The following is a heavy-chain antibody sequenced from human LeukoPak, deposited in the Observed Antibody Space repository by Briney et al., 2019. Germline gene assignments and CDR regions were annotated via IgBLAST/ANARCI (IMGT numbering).Heavy chain of an antibody. CDR1: GFTFRSSA. V-gene: IGHV3-30*04. J-gene: IGHJ4*02. D-gene: IGHD5-18*01. CDR3: ARDGYGLDTPMVSTNFDY. Sequence: GGSLRLSCAASGFTFRSSAMHWVRQAPGKGLEWVAVTSYDGRNKYYADSAKGRFTISRDNSKNTLYLQMNSLRPEDTAVYYCARDGYGLDTPMVSTNFDYWGQGTLVTVSS. CDR2: TSYDGRNK.